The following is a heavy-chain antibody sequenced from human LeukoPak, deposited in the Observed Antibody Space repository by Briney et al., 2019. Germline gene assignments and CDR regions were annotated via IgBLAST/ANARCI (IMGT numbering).Heavy chain of an antibody. CDR1: GFMFSSYA. V-gene: IGHV3-23*01. Sequence: PGGSLRLSCAASGFMFSSYAMSWVRQAPGKGLEWVSDISASGGNIYYADSAKGRFTISRDNSKNTLYMQMSSLRAEDTAVYFCAKPYGSGSYYNFWGQGTLVTVSS. CDR3: AKPYGSGSYYNF. J-gene: IGHJ4*02. CDR2: ISASGGNI. D-gene: IGHD3-10*01.